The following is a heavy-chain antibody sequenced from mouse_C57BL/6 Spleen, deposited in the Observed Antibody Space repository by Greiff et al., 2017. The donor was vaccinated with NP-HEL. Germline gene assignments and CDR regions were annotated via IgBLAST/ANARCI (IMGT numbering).Heavy chain of an antibody. J-gene: IGHJ2*01. CDR2: IYPGDGDT. Sequence: QVQLQQSGPELVKPGASVKISCKASGYAFSSSWMNWVKQRPGKGLEWIGRIYPGDGDTNYNGKFKGKATLTADKSSSTAYMQRSSLTSEDAAVYFCAREYYGSSLDYWGQGTTLTVSS. D-gene: IGHD1-1*01. CDR3: AREYYGSSLDY. V-gene: IGHV1-82*01. CDR1: GYAFSSSW.